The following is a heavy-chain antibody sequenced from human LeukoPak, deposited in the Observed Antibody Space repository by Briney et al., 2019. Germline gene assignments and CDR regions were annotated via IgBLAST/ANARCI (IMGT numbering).Heavy chain of an antibody. CDR3: ARPEYSYGYSFDS. Sequence: GESLRISCKGSGYSFTSYWISWVRQMPGKGLEWMGRIDPSDSYTNYSPSFLGHVTISADKSISTAYLQWSSLKASDTAVYYCARPEYSYGYSFDSWGQGTLVTVSS. J-gene: IGHJ4*02. D-gene: IGHD5-18*01. V-gene: IGHV5-10-1*01. CDR2: IDPSDSYT. CDR1: GYSFTSYW.